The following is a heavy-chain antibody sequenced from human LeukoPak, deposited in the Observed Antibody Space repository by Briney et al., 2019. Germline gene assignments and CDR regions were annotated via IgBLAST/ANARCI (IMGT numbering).Heavy chain of an antibody. CDR3: ARVSTLRDDAFDI. V-gene: IGHV4-30-4*01. CDR2: IYYSGST. CDR1: GGSISSGDYY. J-gene: IGHJ3*02. Sequence: PSQTLSLTCTVSGGSISSGDYYWSWIRQPPGKGLEWIGYIYYSGSTYYNPSLKSRVTISVDTSKNQFSLKLSSVTAADTAVYHCARVSTLRDDAFDIWGQGTMVTVSS. D-gene: IGHD2-15*01.